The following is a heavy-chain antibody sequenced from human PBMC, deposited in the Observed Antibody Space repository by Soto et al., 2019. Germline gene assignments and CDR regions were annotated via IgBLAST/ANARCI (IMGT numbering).Heavy chain of an antibody. J-gene: IGHJ2*01. D-gene: IGHD4-17*01. CDR1: GGSISNTNYC. CDR2: VYYTGST. CDR3: ARHGDNGDYFWYFDL. V-gene: IGHV4-39*01. Sequence: QLQLQESGPGLVKPSETLSLTCTVSGGSISNTNYCWGWIRQPPGKALEWLGSVYYTGSTYNNPSSKXRXTXXVDTSNNLFSLKLSSVTAADTAVYYCARHGDNGDYFWYFDLWGRGTLVTVSS.